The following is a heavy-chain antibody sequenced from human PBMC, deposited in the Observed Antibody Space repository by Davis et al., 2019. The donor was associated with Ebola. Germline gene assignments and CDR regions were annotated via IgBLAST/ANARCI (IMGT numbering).Heavy chain of an antibody. Sequence: ASVKVSCKASGYTFTGYYMHWVRQAPGQGLEWMGWINPNSGGTNYAQKFQGWVTMTRDTSISTAYMELSRLRSDDTAVYYCAREGSGLLGGYYYYYGMDVWGQGTTVTVSS. CDR3: AREGSGLLGGYYYYYGMDV. CDR2: INPNSGGT. D-gene: IGHD3-10*01. J-gene: IGHJ6*02. V-gene: IGHV1-2*04. CDR1: GYTFTGYY.